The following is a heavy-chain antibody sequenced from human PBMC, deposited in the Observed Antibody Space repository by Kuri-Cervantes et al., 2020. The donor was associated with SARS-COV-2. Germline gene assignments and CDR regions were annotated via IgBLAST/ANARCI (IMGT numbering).Heavy chain of an antibody. J-gene: IGHJ3*02. CDR3: AREGDIVVVRDAFDI. V-gene: IGHV3-23*01. D-gene: IGHD2-2*01. Sequence: GGSLRLSCAVSGLRFSSQTMSWVRQAAGKGLEWVSGISGSGGSTYYADSVKGRFTISRVNSKNTLYLQMNSLRAEDTAVYYCAREGDIVVVRDAFDIWGQGTMVTVSS. CDR1: GLRFSSQT. CDR2: ISGSGGST.